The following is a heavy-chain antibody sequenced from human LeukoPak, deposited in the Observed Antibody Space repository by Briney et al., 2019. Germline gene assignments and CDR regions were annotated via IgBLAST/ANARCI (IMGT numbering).Heavy chain of an antibody. Sequence: ASVTVSCTASGYIFTGYYMHWVRQAPGQGLEWMGWINPNSGGTKYAQQFQGRVTMTRDTSISTAYMELSRLTTDDTAMYYCARGEGDSSSWPLNYWGQGTLVPVSS. CDR3: ARGEGDSSSWPLNY. CDR2: INPNSGGT. D-gene: IGHD6-13*01. CDR1: GYIFTGYY. V-gene: IGHV1-2*02. J-gene: IGHJ4*02.